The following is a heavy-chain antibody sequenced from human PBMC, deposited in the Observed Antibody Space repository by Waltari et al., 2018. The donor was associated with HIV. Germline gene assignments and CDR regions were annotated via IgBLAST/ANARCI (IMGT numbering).Heavy chain of an antibody. V-gene: IGHV3-48*03. CDR2: ISRDGTTI. CDR3: AREGDDGSGYYHEYDY. J-gene: IGHJ4*02. D-gene: IGHD3-22*01. CDR1: GVTFTTID. Sequence: EVQLVESGGGLVQPGESMRLYCAAYGVTFTTIDMTRVRHAPAKGLEWVSYISRDGTTIYYADSVKCRFTISRDNAKNSLYLQMNSLRAEDTSVYYCAREGDDGSGYYHEYDYWGQGTLVTVSS.